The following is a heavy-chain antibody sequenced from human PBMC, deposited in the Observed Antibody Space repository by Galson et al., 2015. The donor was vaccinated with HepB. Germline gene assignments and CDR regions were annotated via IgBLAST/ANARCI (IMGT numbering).Heavy chain of an antibody. CDR3: VANGYYTLEH. D-gene: IGHD3-3*01. V-gene: IGHV4-4*02. CDR1: GGSISGTNW. J-gene: IGHJ4*02. Sequence: ETLSLTRAVSGGSISGTNWWSWVRQPPGKGLGWIGEIYHSGSTNYNPSLKSRITISVDKSKNQFSLQLTSVTAADTAVYYCVANGYYTLEHWGQGTPVTVSS. CDR2: IYHSGST.